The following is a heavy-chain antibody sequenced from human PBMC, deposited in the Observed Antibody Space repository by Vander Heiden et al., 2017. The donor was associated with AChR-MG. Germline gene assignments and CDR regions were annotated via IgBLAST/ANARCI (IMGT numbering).Heavy chain of an antibody. J-gene: IGHJ4*02. D-gene: IGHD3-3*01. V-gene: IGHV3-30-3*01. Sequence: QVQLVESGGGVVQPGRPLRPSCAASGSPFSSYAMDGVRQAPGKGLEWVAVISYDGSNKYYADSVKGRFTISRDNSKNTLYLQMNSLRAEDTAVYYCARDSELRFLEWLPSTAFDYWGQGTLVTVSS. CDR1: GSPFSSYA. CDR3: ARDSELRFLEWLPSTAFDY. CDR2: ISYDGSNK.